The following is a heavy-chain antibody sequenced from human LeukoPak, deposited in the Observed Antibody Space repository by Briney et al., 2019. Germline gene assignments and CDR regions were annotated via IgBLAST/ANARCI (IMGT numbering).Heavy chain of an antibody. J-gene: IGHJ4*02. Sequence: ASVKVSCKASGYTFTSYYMHWVRQAPGQGLEWMGIINPSGGSTSYAQKFQGRVTMTRDTSTSTVYMELSSLRSEDTAVYYWAKKSDGDFSFDYWGQGTLVTVSS. CDR3: AKKSDGDFSFDY. CDR1: GYTFTSYY. D-gene: IGHD4-17*01. CDR2: INPSGGST. V-gene: IGHV1-46*01.